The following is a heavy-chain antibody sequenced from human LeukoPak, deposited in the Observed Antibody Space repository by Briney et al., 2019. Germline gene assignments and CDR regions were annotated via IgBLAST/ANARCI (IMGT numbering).Heavy chain of an antibody. CDR1: GFTFGDYA. D-gene: IGHD4-17*01. J-gene: IGHJ4*02. CDR2: IRSKAYGGTT. V-gene: IGHV3-49*04. Sequence: GGSLRLSCTGSGFTFGDYAMTWVRQAPGKGLEWVGFIRSKAYGGTTEYAASVKDRFTISRDDSKSIAYLQMNSLKTEDTAVYYCTRETTPYYWGQGTLVTVSS. CDR3: TRETTPYY.